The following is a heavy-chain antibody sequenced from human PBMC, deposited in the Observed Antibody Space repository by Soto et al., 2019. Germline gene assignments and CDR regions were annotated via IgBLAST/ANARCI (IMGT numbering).Heavy chain of an antibody. Sequence: PSETLSLTCTVSGGSISSSSYYWGWIRQPPGKGLEWIGSIYYSGSTYFNPSLKSRVTISVDTSKNQFSLKLSSVTAADTVIYYCASQDYDKSVYYFDYWGRGTLVTVSS. CDR1: GGSISSSSYY. CDR2: IYYSGST. V-gene: IGHV4-39*07. CDR3: ASQDYDKSVYYFDY. J-gene: IGHJ4*02. D-gene: IGHD3-22*01.